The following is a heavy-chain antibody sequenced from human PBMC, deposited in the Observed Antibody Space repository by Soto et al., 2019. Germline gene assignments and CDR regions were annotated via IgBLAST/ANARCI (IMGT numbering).Heavy chain of an antibody. Sequence: SETLSLTCAVYGGSFSGYYWSWIRQPPGKGLEWIGEINHSGSTNYNPSLKSRVTISVDTSKNQFSLKLSSVTAADTAVYYCASKAGYSSGWFKVWGQGTLVTVSS. V-gene: IGHV4-34*01. J-gene: IGHJ4*02. CDR1: GGSFSGYY. D-gene: IGHD6-19*01. CDR3: ASKAGYSSGWFKV. CDR2: INHSGST.